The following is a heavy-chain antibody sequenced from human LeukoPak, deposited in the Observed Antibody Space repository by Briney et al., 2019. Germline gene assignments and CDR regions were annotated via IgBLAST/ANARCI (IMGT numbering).Heavy chain of an antibody. CDR1: GGTFSSYA. V-gene: IGHV1-69*13. CDR3: ARSISSSSRWWFDY. J-gene: IGHJ4*02. D-gene: IGHD6-6*01. Sequence: VASVKVSCKASGGTFSSYAINWVRQAPGQGLEWMGGIIPIFGTANYAQKFQGRVTITADESTSTAYMELSSLRSEDTAAYYCARSISSSSRWWFDYWGQGTLVIVSS. CDR2: IIPIFGTA.